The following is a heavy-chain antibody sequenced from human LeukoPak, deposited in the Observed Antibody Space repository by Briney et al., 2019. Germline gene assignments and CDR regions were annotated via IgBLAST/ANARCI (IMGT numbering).Heavy chain of an antibody. CDR3: AKDPHRIVGATTVDY. CDR1: GFTSSSYA. Sequence: PGGSLRLSCAASGFTSSSYAMSWARQAPGKGLEWVSAISGSGGSTYYADSVKGRFTISRDNSKNTLYLQMNSLRAEDTAVYYCAKDPHRIVGATTVDYWGQGTLVTVSS. CDR2: ISGSGGST. V-gene: IGHV3-23*01. D-gene: IGHD1-26*01. J-gene: IGHJ4*02.